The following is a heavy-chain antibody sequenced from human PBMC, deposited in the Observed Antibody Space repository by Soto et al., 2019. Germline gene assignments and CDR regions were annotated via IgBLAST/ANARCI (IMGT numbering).Heavy chain of an antibody. CDR1: GLTFSSYS. CDR2: ISSSSSTI. D-gene: IGHD3-10*01. Sequence: PGGSLRLSCAASGLTFSSYSMNWVRQAPGKGLEWVSYISSSSSTIYYADSVKGRFTISRDNAKNSLYLQMNSLRAEDTAVYYCAFGEENRYYYYGMDVWGQETTVTISS. J-gene: IGHJ6*02. V-gene: IGHV3-48*01. CDR3: AFGEENRYYYYGMDV.